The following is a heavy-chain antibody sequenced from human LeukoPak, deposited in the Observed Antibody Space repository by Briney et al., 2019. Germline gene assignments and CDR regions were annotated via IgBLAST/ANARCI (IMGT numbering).Heavy chain of an antibody. V-gene: IGHV4-4*07. J-gene: IGHJ6*03. CDR3: ARGVSTIFNPYSYYMDV. Sequence: SETLSLTRTLSGGSITSYYWGWVREPPGEGLGWDWRVFTGGNTYYSPSLKSRVTMSLDTSKNQVSLNLSSVTAADTAVYYCARGVSTIFNPYSYYMDVWGKGTTVTVSS. CDR1: GGSITSYY. CDR2: VFTGGNT. D-gene: IGHD5/OR15-5a*01.